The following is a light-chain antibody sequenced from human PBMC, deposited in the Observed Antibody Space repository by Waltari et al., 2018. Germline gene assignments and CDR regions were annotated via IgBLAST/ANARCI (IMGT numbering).Light chain of an antibody. Sequence: EIVLTQSPATLSLSPGEKATLSCRASQSIIKYLAWYQQKPGQAPRLLIYDASNRPTDIPARFSGSGSGTDFTLTISSLEPEDFAVYYCQQRSSWPFMYTFGQGTKLEIK. J-gene: IGKJ2*01. CDR2: DAS. V-gene: IGKV3-11*01. CDR1: QSIIKY. CDR3: QQRSSWPFMYT.